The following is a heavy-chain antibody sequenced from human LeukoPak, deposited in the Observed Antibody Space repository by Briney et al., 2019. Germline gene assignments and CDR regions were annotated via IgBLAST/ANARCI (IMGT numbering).Heavy chain of an antibody. V-gene: IGHV4-34*01. J-gene: IGHJ4*02. D-gene: IGHD2-15*01. Sequence: SETLSLTCAVYGGSFSGYYWSWIRQPPGKGLEWIGEINHSRSTNYNPSLKSRVTISVDTSKNQFSLKLSSVTAADTAVYYCARGYCSGGSCSVHFDYWGQGTLVTVSS. CDR1: GGSFSGYY. CDR3: ARGYCSGGSCSVHFDY. CDR2: INHSRST.